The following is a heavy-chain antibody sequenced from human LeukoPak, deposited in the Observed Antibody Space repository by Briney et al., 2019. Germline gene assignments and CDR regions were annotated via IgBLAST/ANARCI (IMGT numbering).Heavy chain of an antibody. D-gene: IGHD3-10*01. Sequence: PSETLSLTCTVSGGSISSYYWSWIRQPPGKGLEWIGYIYYSGSTNYNPSLKSRVTISVDTSKNQFSLKLSSVTAADTAVYYCARGGSGSYYKFYNYYGMDVWGQGTTVTVSS. V-gene: IGHV4-59*01. CDR1: GGSISSYY. J-gene: IGHJ6*02. CDR2: IYYSGST. CDR3: ARGGSGSYYKFYNYYGMDV.